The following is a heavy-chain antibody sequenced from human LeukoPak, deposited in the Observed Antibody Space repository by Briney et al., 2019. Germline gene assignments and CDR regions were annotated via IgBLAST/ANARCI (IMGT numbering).Heavy chain of an antibody. CDR2: IGGSGGAI. J-gene: IGHJ4*02. Sequence: GGSLRLSCGASGFTFSRYAMSWVRQAPGKGLQWVSEIGGSGGAIYYADSVKGRLTISRDNAKNSVYLQMNSLRAEDTALYYCARGSGSSWYFYFDYWGQGTLVTVSS. V-gene: IGHV3-23*01. CDR3: ARGSGSSWYFYFDY. D-gene: IGHD6-13*01. CDR1: GFTFSRYA.